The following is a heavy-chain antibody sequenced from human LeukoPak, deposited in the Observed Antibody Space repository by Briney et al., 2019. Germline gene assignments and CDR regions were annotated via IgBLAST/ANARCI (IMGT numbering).Heavy chain of an antibody. V-gene: IGHV4-4*07. CDR1: GGPISSYY. Sequence: SETLSLTCTVSGGPISSYYWSWIRQPAGKGLEWIGRIYTSGSTNYNPSLKSRVTMSVDTSKNQFSLKLSSVTAADTAVYYCARDYGGNHNSGYWYFDLWGRGTLVTVSS. CDR3: ARDYGGNHNSGYWYFDL. D-gene: IGHD4-23*01. CDR2: IYTSGST. J-gene: IGHJ2*01.